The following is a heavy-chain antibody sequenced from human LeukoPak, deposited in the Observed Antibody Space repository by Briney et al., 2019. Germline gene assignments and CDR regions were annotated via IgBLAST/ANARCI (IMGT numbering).Heavy chain of an antibody. D-gene: IGHD4-17*01. V-gene: IGHV4-59*01. CDR3: ARLKYGDYGQNYYYYYYMDV. J-gene: IGHJ6*03. CDR1: GGSISSYY. CDR2: IYYSGST. Sequence: PSETLSLTCTVSGGSISSYYWSWIRQPPGKGLEWIGYIYYSGSTNYNPSLKSRVTISVDTSKNQFSLKLSSVTAADTAVYYCARLKYGDYGQNYYYYYYMDVWGKGTTVTISS.